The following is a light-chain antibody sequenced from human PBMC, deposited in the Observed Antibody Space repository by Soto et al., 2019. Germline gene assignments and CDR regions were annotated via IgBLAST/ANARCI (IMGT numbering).Light chain of an antibody. Sequence: EIVLTQSPVTLSLSPGERATLSCRASRSFASSYLGWYQQKPGQAPRLLIYAASTRATGIPDRFSGSGSATDFTLTISRLEPEDSAVYYCHQLHIYPLIFGGGTKVEVK. CDR1: RSFASSY. J-gene: IGKJ4*01. CDR2: AAS. V-gene: IGKV3-20*01. CDR3: HQLHIYPLI.